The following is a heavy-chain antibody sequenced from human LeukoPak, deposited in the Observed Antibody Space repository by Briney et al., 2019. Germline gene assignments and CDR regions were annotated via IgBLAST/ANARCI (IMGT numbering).Heavy chain of an antibody. J-gene: IGHJ4*02. V-gene: IGHV4-39*02. CDR2: IYYSGST. CDR1: GGSISSSSYY. CDR3: AREGAGAYGGPHHFDY. D-gene: IGHD4-23*01. Sequence: SETLSLTCTVSGGSISSSSYYWGWIRQPPGKGLEWIGNIYYSGSTYYNPSLKSRVTISVDTSKNQFSLKLSSVTAADTAVYYCAREGAGAYGGPHHFDYWGQGTLVTVSS.